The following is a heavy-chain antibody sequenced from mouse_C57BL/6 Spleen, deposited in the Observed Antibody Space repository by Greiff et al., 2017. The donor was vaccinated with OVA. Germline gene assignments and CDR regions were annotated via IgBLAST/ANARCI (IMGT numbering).Heavy chain of an antibody. CDR3: ARYMDGYPQWYFDV. CDR1: GFTFTDYY. CDR2: IRNKANGYTT. D-gene: IGHD2-3*01. Sequence: EVKLVESGGGLVQPGGSLSLSCAASGFTFTDYYMSWVRQPPGKALEWLGFIRNKANGYTTEYSASVKGRFTISRDNSQSILYLQMNALRAEDSATYCCARYMDGYPQWYFDVWGTGTTVTVSS. J-gene: IGHJ1*03. V-gene: IGHV7-3*01.